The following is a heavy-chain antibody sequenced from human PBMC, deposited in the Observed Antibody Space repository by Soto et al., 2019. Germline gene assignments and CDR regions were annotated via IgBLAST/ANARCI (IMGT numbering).Heavy chain of an antibody. D-gene: IGHD3-22*01. CDR1: GFSLRTKGVG. CDR3: ARSGDYYDSSGYINY. V-gene: IGHV2-5*02. CDR2: IYWDDDK. Sequence: QITLKESGPTLVKPTQTLTLTCTFSGFSLRTKGVGVGWIRQPPGKALEWLARIYWDDDKRYSPSLKSRLTIPTDTSKNQVVLRMTNMEAVDTGTYYCARSGDYYDSSGYINYWGQGTRVTVSS. J-gene: IGHJ4*02.